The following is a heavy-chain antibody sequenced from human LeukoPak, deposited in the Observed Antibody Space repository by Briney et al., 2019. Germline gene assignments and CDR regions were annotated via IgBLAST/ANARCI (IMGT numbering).Heavy chain of an antibody. V-gene: IGHV3-21*01. J-gene: IGHJ4*02. CDR1: GFTFSSYR. CDR2: ISTSSSSK. Sequence: GGSLRLSCAVSGFTFSSYRMSWVRQAPGKGLEWVSSISTSSSSKYYADSVKGRFTISRDNAKNTLYLQMNSLRAEDTAVYYCARGYGSSRGWYWGQGTLVTVSS. CDR3: ARGYGSSRGWY. D-gene: IGHD6-6*01.